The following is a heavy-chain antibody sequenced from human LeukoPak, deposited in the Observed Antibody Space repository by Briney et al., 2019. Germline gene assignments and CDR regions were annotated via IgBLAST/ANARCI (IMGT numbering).Heavy chain of an antibody. Sequence: SVKVSCKASGDTFSSYAISWVRQAPGQGPEWMGGIIPIFGTANYAQKFQGRVTITADESTSTAYMELSSLRSEDTAVYYCARDAPGRDILTGYLDYWGQGTLVTVSS. CDR1: GDTFSSYA. D-gene: IGHD3-9*01. V-gene: IGHV1-69*13. CDR2: IIPIFGTA. J-gene: IGHJ4*02. CDR3: ARDAPGRDILTGYLDY.